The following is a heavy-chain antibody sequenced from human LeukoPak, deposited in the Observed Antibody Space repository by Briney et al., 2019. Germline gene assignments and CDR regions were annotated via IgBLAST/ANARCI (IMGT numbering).Heavy chain of an antibody. CDR2: IIPNFGSA. J-gene: IGHJ4*02. CDR1: GGTFSSYA. D-gene: IGHD5-18*01. Sequence: ASVKVSCKASGGTFSSYAISWVRQAPGQGLEWMGGIIPNFGSAYYAQKFQGRVTITADESTTTAYMELSSLRSEDTAVYYCAREMDTAMVERCYFDYWGQGTLVTVSS. CDR3: AREMDTAMVERCYFDY. V-gene: IGHV1-69*01.